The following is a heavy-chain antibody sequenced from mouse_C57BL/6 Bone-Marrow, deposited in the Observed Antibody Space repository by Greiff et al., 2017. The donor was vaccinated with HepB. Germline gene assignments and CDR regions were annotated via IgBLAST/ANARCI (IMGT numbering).Heavy chain of an antibody. CDR2: IDPENGDT. V-gene: IGHV14-4*01. Sequence: VQLQQSGAELVRPGASVKLSCTASGFNIKDDYMHWVKQRPEQGLEWIGWIDPENGDTEYASKFQGKATITADPSSNTAYLQLSSLTSEDTAVYYCTTPYDYESLWFAYWGQGTLVTVSA. J-gene: IGHJ3*01. D-gene: IGHD2-4*01. CDR3: TTPYDYESLWFAY. CDR1: GFNIKDDY.